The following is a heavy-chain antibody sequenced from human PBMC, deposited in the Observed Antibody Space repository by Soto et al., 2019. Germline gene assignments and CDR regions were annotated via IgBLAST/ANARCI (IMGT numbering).Heavy chain of an antibody. CDR2: IIPTLDIV. D-gene: IGHD5-18*01. CDR1: GGTFNSHT. V-gene: IGHV1-69*08. CDR3: ARDERGYNYVSDYGLDV. Sequence: QVQLVQSGAELKKPGSSVKVSCEASGGTFNSHTIIAWVRQAPGQGPEWMGRIIPTLDIVDYAQKFQDRVTITADRPTNTACMELRSLVSEDTAVYYCARDERGYNYVSDYGLDVWGQATMVTVS. J-gene: IGHJ6*02.